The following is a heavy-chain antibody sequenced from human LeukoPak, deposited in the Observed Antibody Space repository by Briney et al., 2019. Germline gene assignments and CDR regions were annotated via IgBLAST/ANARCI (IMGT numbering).Heavy chain of an antibody. CDR1: GFTFSSYS. CDR3: ARDPGHDLGGFDY. V-gene: IGHV3-53*01. CDR2: IYSGGST. Sequence: GGSLRLSCAASGFTFSSYSMNWVRQAPGKGLEWVSVIYSGGSTYYADSVKGRFTISRDNSKNTLYLQMNSLRAEDTAVYYCARDPGHDLGGFDYWGQGTLVTVSS. D-gene: IGHD3-16*01. J-gene: IGHJ4*02.